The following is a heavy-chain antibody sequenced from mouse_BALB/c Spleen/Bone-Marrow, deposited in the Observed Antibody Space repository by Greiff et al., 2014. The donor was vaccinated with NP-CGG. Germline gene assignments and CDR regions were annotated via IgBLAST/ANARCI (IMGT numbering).Heavy chain of an antibody. D-gene: IGHD1-2*01. Sequence: QVQLQQSRAELVKPGAPVKLSCKASGYTFTSYWMNWVKQRPGRGLEWIGRIDPSDSETHYKQKFKDKATLTVDKSSSTAYIQLSSLTSEDSAVYYCARRGYGYGFAYWGQGTLVTVSA. CDR3: ARRGYGYGFAY. CDR2: IDPSDSET. CDR1: GYTFTSYW. J-gene: IGHJ3*01. V-gene: IGHV1-69*02.